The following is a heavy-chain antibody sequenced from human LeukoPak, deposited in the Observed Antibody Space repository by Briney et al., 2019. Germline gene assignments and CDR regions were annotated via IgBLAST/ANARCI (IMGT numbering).Heavy chain of an antibody. CDR2: IYHSGST. CDR1: GYSISSGYY. J-gene: IGHJ4*02. CDR3: ARGGQNNVLYYFDY. Sequence: SETLSLTCTVSGYSISSGYYWGWIRQPPGRGLEWIGSIYHSGSTYYNPSLKSRVTISVDTSKNQFSLKLSSVTAADTAVYYCARGGQNNVLYYFDYWGQGTLVTVSS. V-gene: IGHV4-38-2*02. D-gene: IGHD1/OR15-1a*01.